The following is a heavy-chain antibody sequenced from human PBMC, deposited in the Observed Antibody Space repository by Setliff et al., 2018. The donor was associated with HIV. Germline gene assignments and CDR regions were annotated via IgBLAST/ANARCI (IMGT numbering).Heavy chain of an antibody. V-gene: IGHV1-3*04. Sequence: ASVKVSCKTSGYTFVHYDIHWVRQAPGERLEWLGWINTDTGNTKYSQKFQDRLTFTRDTSALTADMELSSLRSEDTAVYFCARGMNAVRYFDWLDAFDIWGQGTMVTVSS. J-gene: IGHJ3*02. CDR2: INTDTGNT. CDR1: GYTFVHYD. CDR3: ARGMNAVRYFDWLDAFDI. D-gene: IGHD3-9*01.